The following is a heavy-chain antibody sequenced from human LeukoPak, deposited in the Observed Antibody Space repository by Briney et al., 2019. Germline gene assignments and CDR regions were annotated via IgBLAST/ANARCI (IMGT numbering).Heavy chain of an antibody. D-gene: IGHD2-2*01. Sequence: GGSLRLSCAASGFTFSDYSMNWVRQAPGKGLEWLSYISSSSRTIYYADSVRGRFTVSRDNAKNSLYLQMNSLRAEDMALYYCAKDKYMGRDIVVVLLDYWGQGTLVTVSS. CDR2: ISSSSRTI. CDR1: GFTFSDYS. J-gene: IGHJ4*02. V-gene: IGHV3-48*04. CDR3: AKDKYMGRDIVVVLLDY.